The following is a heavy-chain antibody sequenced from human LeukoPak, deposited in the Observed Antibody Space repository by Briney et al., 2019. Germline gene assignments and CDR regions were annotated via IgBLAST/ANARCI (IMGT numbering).Heavy chain of an antibody. CDR3: ARGAIKDAFDI. J-gene: IGHJ3*02. Sequence: SETLSLTCTVSGGSISSYYWSWIRQPPGKGLEWIGYIYYSGSTNYNPSLKSRVTISVDTSKNQFSLKLSSVTAADTAVYYCARGAIKDAFDIWGRGTMVTVSS. V-gene: IGHV4-59*01. CDR1: GGSISSYY. CDR2: IYYSGST.